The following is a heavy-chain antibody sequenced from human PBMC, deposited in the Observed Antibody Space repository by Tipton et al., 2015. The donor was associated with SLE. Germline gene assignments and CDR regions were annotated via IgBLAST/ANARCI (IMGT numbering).Heavy chain of an antibody. V-gene: IGHV4-59*12. CDR1: GGSISSYY. CDR2: IYYSGST. CDR3: ARGPIAAAGRGLSAMDV. Sequence: TLSLTCTVSGGSISSYYWSWIRQPPGKGLEWIGYIYYSGSTNYNPSLKSRVTISVDTSKNQFSLKLSSVTAADTAVYYCARGPIAAAGRGLSAMDVWGQGTTVTVSS. J-gene: IGHJ6*02. D-gene: IGHD6-13*01.